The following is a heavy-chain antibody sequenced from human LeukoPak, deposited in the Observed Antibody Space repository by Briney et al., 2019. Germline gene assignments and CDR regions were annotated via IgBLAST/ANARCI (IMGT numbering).Heavy chain of an antibody. D-gene: IGHD3-3*01. CDR1: GFTFSSYW. CDR2: IKQDGSEK. Sequence: PGGSLRLSCAASGFTFSSYWMSWVRQAPGKGREGVANIKQDGSEKYYVDSVKGRFTISRDNAKNSLYMQMSSLRAEDTAVYYCTRDLDYDFWSGYLDYWGQGTLVTVSS. J-gene: IGHJ4*02. CDR3: TRDLDYDFWSGYLDY. V-gene: IGHV3-7*01.